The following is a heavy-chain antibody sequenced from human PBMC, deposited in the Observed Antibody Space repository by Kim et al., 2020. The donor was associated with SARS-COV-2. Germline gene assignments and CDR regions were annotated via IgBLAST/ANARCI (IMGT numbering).Heavy chain of an antibody. V-gene: IGHV4-4*07. Sequence: YNPSLWSRVTMSVDTSRNQFSVKLTALTAAETAVYYCARARIAVSGDRMDVWGQGTPVTVSS. D-gene: IGHD2-8*01. CDR3: ARARIAVSGDRMDV. J-gene: IGHJ6*02.